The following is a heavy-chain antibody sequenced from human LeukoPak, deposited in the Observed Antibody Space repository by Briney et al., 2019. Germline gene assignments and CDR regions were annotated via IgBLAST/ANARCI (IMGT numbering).Heavy chain of an antibody. J-gene: IGHJ4*02. CDR1: GFTFSSYG. V-gene: IGHV3-33*01. D-gene: IGHD2-15*01. Sequence: GGSLRLSCAASGFTFSSYGMHWVRQAPGKGLEWVAVIWYDGSNKYYADSVKGRFTISRDNSKNTLYLQMNSLRDEDTAVYYCASECSGGSCYSYFDYWGQGTLVTVSS. CDR2: IWYDGSNK. CDR3: ASECSGGSCYSYFDY.